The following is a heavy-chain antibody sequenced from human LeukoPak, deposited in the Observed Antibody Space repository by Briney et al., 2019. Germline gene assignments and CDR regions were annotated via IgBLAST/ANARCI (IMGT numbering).Heavy chain of an antibody. D-gene: IGHD3-22*01. CDR3: ARRPYSDTSGRLSDV. CDR2: IGSSGSPT. J-gene: IGHJ6*02. V-gene: IGHV3-48*02. CDR1: GFAFSSYN. Sequence: GGSLRLSCAASGFAFSSYNMSWVRQAPGKGLEWISYIGSSGSPTHYADSVRGRFTISRDNAKNSLYLQMNSLRDDDTALYYCARRPYSDTSGRLSDVWGQGTTVTVSS.